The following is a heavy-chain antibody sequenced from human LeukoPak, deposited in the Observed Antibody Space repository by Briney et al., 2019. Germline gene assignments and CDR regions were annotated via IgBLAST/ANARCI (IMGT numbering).Heavy chain of an antibody. Sequence: GGSLRLSCAASGFTFSSYSMNWVRQAPGKGLEWVSSISSSSSYIYYADSVKGRFTISRDNAKNTVYLQMNSLRAEDTAMYYCGSDLRSGYWGQGTLVTVSS. V-gene: IGHV3-21*01. CDR1: GFTFSSYS. CDR3: GSDLRSGY. CDR2: ISSSSSYI. J-gene: IGHJ4*02.